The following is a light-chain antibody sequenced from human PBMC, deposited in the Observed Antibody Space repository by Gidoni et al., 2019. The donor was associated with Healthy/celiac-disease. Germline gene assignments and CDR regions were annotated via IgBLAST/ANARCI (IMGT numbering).Light chain of an antibody. CDR1: QSSSSY. J-gene: IGKJ2*01. Sequence: DIQMTQSPSSLSASVGDRVTITRRASQSSSSYLHWYQQKPGKAPKLRIYAASSLQSGVPPRFSGSGSGTDFTLTISSLQPEDFATYSCQQSYGTPQTFGQGTKLEIK. CDR2: AAS. V-gene: IGKV1-39*01. CDR3: QQSYGTPQT.